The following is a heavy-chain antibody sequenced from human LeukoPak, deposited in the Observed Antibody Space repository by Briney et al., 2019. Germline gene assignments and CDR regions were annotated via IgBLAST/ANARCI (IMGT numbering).Heavy chain of an antibody. J-gene: IGHJ4*02. CDR1: GFTFSSYA. CDR2: ISVIGGST. CDR3: AKDRSSGSGWPPFDY. V-gene: IGHV3-23*01. Sequence: PGGSLRLSCAASGFTFSSYAMSWVRQAPGKGLDWVSAISVIGGSTYYADAVNGRFTISRDNSKNTLYLQMNSLRAEDTAVYYCAKDRSSGSGWPPFDYWGQGTLVTVSS. D-gene: IGHD6-19*01.